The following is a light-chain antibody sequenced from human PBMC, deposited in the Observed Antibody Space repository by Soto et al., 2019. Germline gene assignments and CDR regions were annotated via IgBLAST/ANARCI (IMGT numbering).Light chain of an antibody. CDR2: GAS. J-gene: IGKJ4*01. Sequence: EIVMTQSPATLSVSPGERATLSCRASQSVSSNLAWYQQKPGQAPRLLIYGASTRATGIPARFSGSESGTEFKLTISSLQSEDFAVYYCQQYNSWPPLTFGGGTKVEIK. CDR1: QSVSSN. CDR3: QQYNSWPPLT. V-gene: IGKV3-15*01.